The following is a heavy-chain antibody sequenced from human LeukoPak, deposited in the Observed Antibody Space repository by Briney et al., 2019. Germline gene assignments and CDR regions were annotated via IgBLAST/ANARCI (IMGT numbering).Heavy chain of an antibody. CDR1: GGSFSGYY. CDR2: INHSGST. V-gene: IGHV4-34*01. CDR3: ASLIAAAGTGGDY. J-gene: IGHJ4*02. D-gene: IGHD6-13*01. Sequence: SETLSLTCAVFGGSFSGYYWSWIRQPPGKGLEWIGEINHSGSTNYNPSLKSRVTISVDTSKNQFSLKLSSVTAADTAVYYCASLIAAAGTGGDYWGQGNLVTVSS.